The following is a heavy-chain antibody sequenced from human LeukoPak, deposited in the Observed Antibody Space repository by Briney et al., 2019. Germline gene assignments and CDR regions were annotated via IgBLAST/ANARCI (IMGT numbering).Heavy chain of an antibody. Sequence: SETLSLTCTVSGGSISRSYWSWSRPAPGKGLEWNGYIYYSGSTSYNPSLKSRVTISVDTSKNQFSLELTSVTAADTAVYYCARHASRYDSSGYYYFDYWGQGTLVTVSS. D-gene: IGHD3-22*01. CDR3: ARHASRYDSSGYYYFDY. J-gene: IGHJ4*02. CDR1: GGSISRSY. CDR2: IYYSGST. V-gene: IGHV4-59*08.